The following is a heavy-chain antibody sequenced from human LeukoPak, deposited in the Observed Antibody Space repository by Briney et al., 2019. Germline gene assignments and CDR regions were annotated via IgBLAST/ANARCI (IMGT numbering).Heavy chain of an antibody. CDR3: ARATSSSSHSSSWFLPFDY. Sequence: SVKLSCKASGGTFSSSAVSWVRQAPGHGLEWMGGIIPIFGTAKYAQKFQGRVTNTADESTSTAYMELSSLRSEDTAVYYCARATSSSSHSSSWFLPFDYWGQGTLVTVSS. D-gene: IGHD6-13*01. V-gene: IGHV1-69*13. J-gene: IGHJ4*02. CDR2: IIPIFGTA. CDR1: GGTFSSSA.